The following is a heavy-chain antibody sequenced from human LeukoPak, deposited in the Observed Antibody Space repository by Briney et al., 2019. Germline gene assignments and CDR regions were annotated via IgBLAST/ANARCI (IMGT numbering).Heavy chain of an antibody. CDR1: GFTFSSYE. J-gene: IGHJ4*02. CDR2: ISSSGSTI. V-gene: IGHV3-48*03. CDR3: ARHRGSGSYYNAGDY. D-gene: IGHD3-10*01. Sequence: PGGSLRLSCAASGFTFSSYEMNWVRQAPGKGLEWVSYISSSGSTIYYADSVKGRFTISRDNAKNSLYLQMNSLRAEDTAVYYCARHRGSGSYYNAGDYWGQGTLVTVSS.